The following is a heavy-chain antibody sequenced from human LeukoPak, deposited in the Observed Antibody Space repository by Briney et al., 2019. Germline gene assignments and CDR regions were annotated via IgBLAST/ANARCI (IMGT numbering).Heavy chain of an antibody. CDR3: ARYCSGGSRYRAFDY. D-gene: IGHD2-15*01. Sequence: WGVLRLSCAASGFTFSSYSMNWVRQAPGKGLEWVSYISSSSSTIYYADSVKGRFTISRDNAKNSLYLQMNSLRAEDTAVYYCARYCSGGSRYRAFDYWGQGTLVNVSS. CDR1: GFTFSSYS. J-gene: IGHJ4*02. CDR2: ISSSSSTI. V-gene: IGHV3-48*01.